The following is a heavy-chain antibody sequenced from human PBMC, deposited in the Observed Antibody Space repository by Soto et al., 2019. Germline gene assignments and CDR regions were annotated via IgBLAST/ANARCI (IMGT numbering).Heavy chain of an antibody. D-gene: IGHD3-10*01. CDR3: AREYYGSGSFDY. CDR2: IWYDGSNK. CDR1: GFTFSSYG. V-gene: IGHV3-33*01. J-gene: IGHJ4*02. Sequence: QVQLVESGGGVVQPGRSLRLSCAASGFTFSSYGMHWVRQAPGKGLEWVAVIWYDGSNKYYADSVKGRFTISRNNSKNTLYLQMNSLRAEDTAVYYCAREYYGSGSFDYWVQETLVTVSS.